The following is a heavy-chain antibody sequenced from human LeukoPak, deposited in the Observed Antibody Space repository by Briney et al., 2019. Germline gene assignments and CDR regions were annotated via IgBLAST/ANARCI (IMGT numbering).Heavy chain of an antibody. CDR3: ARTYFDWLLFDY. CDR1: GGSISSYY. Sequence: PSETLSLTRTVAGGSISSYYWSWIRQPPGKGLEWIGYTYYSGSTNYNPSLKSRVTISVDTSKNQFSLKLSSVTAADTAVYYCARTYFDWLLFDYWGQGTLVTVSS. V-gene: IGHV4-59*01. J-gene: IGHJ4*02. D-gene: IGHD3-9*01. CDR2: TYYSGST.